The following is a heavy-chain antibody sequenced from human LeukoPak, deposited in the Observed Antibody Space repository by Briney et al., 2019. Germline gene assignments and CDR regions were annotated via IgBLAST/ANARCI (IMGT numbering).Heavy chain of an antibody. CDR3: ARTTEDCSSTSCYQYWFDP. Sequence: SETLSLTCAVYGGSFSGYYWSWIRQPPGKGLEWIGYIHYSGSTSYNPSLKSRVTISVDTSKNQISLKVRSVTAADTAVYYCARTTEDCSSTSCYQYWFDPWGQGTLVTVSS. D-gene: IGHD2-2*01. CDR1: GGSFSGYY. J-gene: IGHJ5*02. CDR2: IHYSGST. V-gene: IGHV4-59*01.